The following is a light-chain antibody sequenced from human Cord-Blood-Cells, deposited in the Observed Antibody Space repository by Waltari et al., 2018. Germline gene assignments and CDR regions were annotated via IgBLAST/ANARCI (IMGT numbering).Light chain of an antibody. CDR1: SSDVGSSNL. CDR3: FSYAGSSTSYV. J-gene: IGLJ1*01. V-gene: IGLV2-23*02. CDR2: EVS. Sequence: QSALTQPASVSGSPGQSITIPCTGTSSDVGSSNLVSWYQQHPCKAPKLMIDEVSKRPSGVSNRFSGSKSGNTASLTISVLQAEDEADYYCFSYAGSSTSYVFGTGTKVTVL.